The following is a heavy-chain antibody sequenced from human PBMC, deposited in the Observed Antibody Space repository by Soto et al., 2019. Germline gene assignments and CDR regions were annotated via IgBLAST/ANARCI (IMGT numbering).Heavy chain of an antibody. CDR2: ISYDGSNK. Sequence: PGGSQRLSCASSGFTFSSYGMHWVRQAPGKGLEWVAVISYDGSNKYYADSVKGRFTISRDNSKNTLYLQMNSLRAEDTAVYYCAKDSIQYYDFWSGYFPNWFDPWGQGTLVTVSS. CDR1: GFTFSSYG. D-gene: IGHD3-3*01. CDR3: AKDSIQYYDFWSGYFPNWFDP. J-gene: IGHJ5*02. V-gene: IGHV3-30*18.